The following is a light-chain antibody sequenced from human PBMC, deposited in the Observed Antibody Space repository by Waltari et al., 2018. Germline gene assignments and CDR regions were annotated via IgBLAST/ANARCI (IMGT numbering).Light chain of an antibody. Sequence: ERVMTQSPATLSVSPGERPTLSCRASQSVSNNLAVYQQKPGQAPRLLIYGASTRATDIPARFSGSGSGTEFTLTISSLQSEDFAVYYCQQYNNWLWTFGQGTKVEVK. CDR2: GAS. CDR3: QQYNNWLWT. CDR1: QSVSNN. J-gene: IGKJ1*01. V-gene: IGKV3-15*01.